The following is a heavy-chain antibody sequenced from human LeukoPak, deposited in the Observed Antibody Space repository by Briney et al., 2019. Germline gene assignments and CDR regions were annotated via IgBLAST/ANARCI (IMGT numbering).Heavy chain of an antibody. Sequence: GATVKISCKASGYTFTDYYMHWVQQAPGKGLEWMGRVDPEDGETIYAEKFQGRVTITADTSTDTAYMELSSLRSEDTAVYYCAVSSGWYLTDYWGQGTLVTVSS. CDR3: AVSSGWYLTDY. D-gene: IGHD6-19*01. J-gene: IGHJ4*02. V-gene: IGHV1-69-2*01. CDR2: VDPEDGET. CDR1: GYTFTDYY.